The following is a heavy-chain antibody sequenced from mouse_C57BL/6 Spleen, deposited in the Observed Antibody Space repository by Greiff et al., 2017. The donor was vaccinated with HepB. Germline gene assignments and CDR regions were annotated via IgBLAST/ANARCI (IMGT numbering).Heavy chain of an antibody. Sequence: VQLQQPGAELVRPGSSVKLSCKASGYTFTSYWMHWVKQRPIQGLEWIGNIDPSDSETHYNQKFKDKATLTVDKSSSTAYMQLSSLTSEDSAVYYCARSDSSGYVLYYYAMDYWGQGTSVTVSS. CDR1: GYTFTSYW. J-gene: IGHJ4*01. CDR3: ARSDSSGYVLYYYAMDY. V-gene: IGHV1-52*01. CDR2: IDPSDSET. D-gene: IGHD3-2*02.